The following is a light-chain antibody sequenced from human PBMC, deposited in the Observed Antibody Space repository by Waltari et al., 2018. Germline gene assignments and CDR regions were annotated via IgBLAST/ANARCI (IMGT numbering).Light chain of an antibody. J-gene: IGKJ1*01. V-gene: IGKV3-11*01. CDR3: QHRGDWPPTWT. Sequence: EIVLTQSPATLSLSPGERATLSCRASQSVSSYLAWYQQKPGQAPRLLIYGASNRATGIPARFSGSGSGTEFTLTISSLEPEDFAVYYCQHRGDWPPTWTFGQGTKVEIK. CDR2: GAS. CDR1: QSVSSY.